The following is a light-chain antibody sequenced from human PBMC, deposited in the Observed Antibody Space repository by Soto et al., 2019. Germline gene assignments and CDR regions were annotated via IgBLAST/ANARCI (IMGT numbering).Light chain of an antibody. CDR3: QQYDNLPLT. V-gene: IGKV1-33*01. CDR1: QDISNY. CDR2: AAS. J-gene: IGKJ4*01. Sequence: DIQMTQSPSSLSASVGDRVTITCQASQDISNYLNWYQQKPGKAPKLLIYAASNLETVVPSRFSGSGSGTDFTCTISSLQPEDIATYYWQQYDNLPLTFGGGTKVEIK.